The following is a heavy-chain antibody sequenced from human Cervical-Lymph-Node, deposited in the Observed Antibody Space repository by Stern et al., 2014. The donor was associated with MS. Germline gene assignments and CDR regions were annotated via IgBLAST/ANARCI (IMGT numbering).Heavy chain of an antibody. D-gene: IGHD1-1*01. Sequence: MQLVESGAEVKKPGSSVRVSCTASGDTFINFAFSWVRHAPGQGLEWMGGIIPILGTINYAQKFQGRVTITADESATTVYMEVNSLRSEDTAVYYCARDNDDNGMDVWGQGTTVTVSS. J-gene: IGHJ6*02. CDR2: IIPILGTI. CDR3: ARDNDDNGMDV. V-gene: IGHV1-69*01. CDR1: GDTFINFA.